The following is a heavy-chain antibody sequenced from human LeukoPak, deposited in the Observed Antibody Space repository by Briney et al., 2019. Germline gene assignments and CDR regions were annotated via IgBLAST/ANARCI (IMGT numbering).Heavy chain of an antibody. J-gene: IGHJ4*02. CDR1: GFTFSSYA. CDR3: AKDLDPDNGYSYALPFDY. Sequence: GGSLRLSCAASGFTFSSYAMSWVRQAPGKGLEWVSAISGSGSSTYYADSVKGRFTISRDNSKNTLYLQMNSLRAEDTAVYYCAKDLDPDNGYSYALPFDYWGQGTLVTVSS. V-gene: IGHV3-23*01. CDR2: ISGSGSST. D-gene: IGHD5-18*01.